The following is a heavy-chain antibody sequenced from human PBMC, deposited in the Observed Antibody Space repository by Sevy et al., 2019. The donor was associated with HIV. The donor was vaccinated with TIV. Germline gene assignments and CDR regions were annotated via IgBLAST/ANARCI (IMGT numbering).Heavy chain of an antibody. V-gene: IGHV2-5*01. J-gene: IGHJ6*03. D-gene: IGHD3-3*01. CDR2: IYWNDDK. Sequence: SGPTLVNPTQTLTLTCTFSGFSLSTSGVGVGWIRQPPGKALEWLALIYWNDDKRYSPSLKSRLTITKDTSKNQVVLTMTNMDPVDTATYYCAHTLSGILGEETYGPYYYYMDVWGKGTTVTVSS. CDR3: AHTLSGILGEETYGPYYYYMDV. CDR1: GFSLSTSGVG.